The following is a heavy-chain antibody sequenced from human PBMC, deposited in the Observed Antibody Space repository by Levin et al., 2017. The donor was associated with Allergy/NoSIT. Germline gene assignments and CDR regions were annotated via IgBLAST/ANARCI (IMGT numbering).Heavy chain of an antibody. CDR1: GGSVSSSDYY. J-gene: IGHJ4*02. CDR2: ISYSGSA. V-gene: IGHV4-39*01. Sequence: SQTLSLTCTVSGGSVSSSDYYWGWIRQPPGMGLEWIGAISYSGSAYYNPSLNSRVSISVDTSKNQFSLRLSFVTAADTAVYYCTRGGVYVWGSYRYQGVYWGQGTLVTVSS. D-gene: IGHD3-16*02. CDR3: TRGGVYVWGSYRYQGVY.